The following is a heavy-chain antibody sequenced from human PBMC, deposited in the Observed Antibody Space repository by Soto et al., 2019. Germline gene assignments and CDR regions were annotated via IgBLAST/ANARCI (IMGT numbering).Heavy chain of an antibody. CDR3: AKAAPSLGSSSSLTCHY. D-gene: IGHD6-6*01. Sequence: GGSLRLSCAASGFTFSSYAMSWVRQARGKGLEWVSAISGSGGSTYYEDSVKGRFTISRDNSKNTLYLQMNSLRAEDTAVYYCAKAAPSLGSSSSLTCHYWGQGTLVTVSS. J-gene: IGHJ4*02. V-gene: IGHV3-23*01. CDR1: GFTFSSYA. CDR2: ISGSGGST.